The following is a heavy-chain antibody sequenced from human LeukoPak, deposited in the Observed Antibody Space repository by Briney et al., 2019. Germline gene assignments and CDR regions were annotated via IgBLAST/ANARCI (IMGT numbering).Heavy chain of an antibody. J-gene: IGHJ3*02. CDR2: ISAYNGNT. V-gene: IGHV1-18*01. CDR3: ARDSLQLWSDDAFDI. Sequence: ASVKVSCKASGYTFTSYGINWVRLAPGQGLEWMGWISAYNGNTNYAQKLQGRVTMTTDTSTSTAYMELRSLRSDDTAVYYCARDSLQLWSDDAFDIWGQGTTVTVSS. CDR1: GYTFTSYG. D-gene: IGHD5-18*01.